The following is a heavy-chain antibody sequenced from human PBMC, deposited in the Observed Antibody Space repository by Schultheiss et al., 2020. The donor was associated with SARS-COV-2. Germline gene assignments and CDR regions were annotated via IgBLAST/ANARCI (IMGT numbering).Heavy chain of an antibody. Sequence: GGSLRLSCAASGFTFSSYAMHWVRQAPGKGLEWVAVISYDGSNKYYADAVKGRFTISRDNSKSSLYLQMNSLRAEDTAVYYCARECVYGSWLHFDFWGQGTLVTVSS. CDR3: ARECVYGSWLHFDF. V-gene: IGHV3-30*07. J-gene: IGHJ4*02. CDR2: ISYDGSNK. D-gene: IGHD6-19*01. CDR1: GFTFSSYA.